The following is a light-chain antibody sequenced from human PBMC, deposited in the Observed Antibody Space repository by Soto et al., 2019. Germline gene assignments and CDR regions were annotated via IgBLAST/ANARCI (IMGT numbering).Light chain of an antibody. CDR3: QQYGGSPRT. CDR1: QSVSSY. CDR2: DAS. Sequence: EIVLTQSPATLSLSPGERATLSFMASQSVSSYLAWYQQKPGQAPRLLIYDASNRATGIPDRFSGSGSGTDFTLTITRLEPEDFAVYYCQQYGGSPRTFGQGTKVDI. V-gene: IGKV3-11*01. J-gene: IGKJ1*01.